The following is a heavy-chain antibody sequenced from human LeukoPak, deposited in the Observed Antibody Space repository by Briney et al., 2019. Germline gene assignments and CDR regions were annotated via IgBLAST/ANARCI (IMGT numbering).Heavy chain of an antibody. V-gene: IGHV4-39*07. J-gene: IGHJ5*02. D-gene: IGHD3-10*01. CDR3: ARAYGSGSYYTLCEWRLNNWFDP. CDR1: GGSISSSSYY. CDR2: IYYSGGT. Sequence: SETLSLTCTVSGGSISSSSYYWGWIRQPPGKGLEWIGSIYYSGGTYYNPSLKSRVTISVDTSKNQFSLKLSSVTAADTAVYYCARAYGSGSYYTLCEWRLNNWFDPWGQGTLVTVSS.